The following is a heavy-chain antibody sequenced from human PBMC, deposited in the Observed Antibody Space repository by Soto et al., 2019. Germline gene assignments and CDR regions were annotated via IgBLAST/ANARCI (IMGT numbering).Heavy chain of an antibody. CDR2: ISAYNDKT. CDR1: GYIFSTYG. J-gene: IGHJ4*02. D-gene: IGHD4-17*01. Sequence: QVHLLQSGAEVKKPGASVKVSCKASGYIFSTYGISWVRQAPGQGLEWVGWISAYNDKTNYAQKFQGRVTMTTDTSTSIPYMQLGSLRSDDTAVYYCARDQVYQGRVLTTRHSWGQGTMVTVPS. V-gene: IGHV1-18*04. CDR3: ARDQVYQGRVLTTRHS.